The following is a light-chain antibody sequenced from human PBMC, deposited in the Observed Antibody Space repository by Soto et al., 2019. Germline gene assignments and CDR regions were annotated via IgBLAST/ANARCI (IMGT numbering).Light chain of an antibody. CDR3: QQRSDWPLT. V-gene: IGKV3-11*01. Sequence: EIVLTQSPGTLSLSPGERATLSCRASQSVGSQLAWYQQIPGQAPMLLIYEASNRATGIPARFSVSGSVTDFTLTISGLEPEDFALYDCQQRSDWPLTFGGGTQVEIK. CDR1: QSVGSQ. CDR2: EAS. J-gene: IGKJ4*01.